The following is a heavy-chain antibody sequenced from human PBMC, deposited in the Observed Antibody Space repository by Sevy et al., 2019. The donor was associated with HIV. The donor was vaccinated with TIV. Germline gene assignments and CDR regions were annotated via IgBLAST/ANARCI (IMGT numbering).Heavy chain of an antibody. CDR3: ARDSCSGGSCYYYYYYYGMDV. D-gene: IGHD2-15*01. Sequence: GESLKISCAASGFTFSSYSMNWVRQAPGKGLEWVSYISSSSSTIYYADSVKGRFTISRDNAKNSLYLQMNSLRAEDTAVYYCARDSCSGGSCYYYYYYYGMDVWGQGTTVTVSS. CDR1: GFTFSSYS. J-gene: IGHJ6*02. V-gene: IGHV3-48*01. CDR2: ISSSSSTI.